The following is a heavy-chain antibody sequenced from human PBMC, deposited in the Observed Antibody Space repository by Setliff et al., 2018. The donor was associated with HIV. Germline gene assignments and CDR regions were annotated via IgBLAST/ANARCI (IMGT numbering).Heavy chain of an antibody. CDR1: SGSIDRFF. CDR2: VYFSGDA. D-gene: IGHD6-13*01. V-gene: IGHV4-59*01. Sequence: TLSLTCTVSSGSIDRFFWSWIRQPPGKGLEWIGNVYFSGDATYNPSLKSRATISISTSRNQFSLKVKSVTAADTAIYYCARDIAAAYFDYWGPGTLVTVSS. CDR3: ARDIAAAYFDY. J-gene: IGHJ4*02.